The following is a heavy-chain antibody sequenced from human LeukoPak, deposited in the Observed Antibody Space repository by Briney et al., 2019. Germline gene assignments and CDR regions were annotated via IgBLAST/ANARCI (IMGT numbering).Heavy chain of an antibody. CDR1: GGSTSSYY. J-gene: IGHJ3*02. Sequence: SETLSLTCTVSGGSTSSYYWSWIRQPPGKGLEWIGYIYYSGSTNYNPSLKSRVIISVDTSKNHFSLKLSSVTAADTAVYYCARVRPDGYCSGGSCQSGAFDIWGQGTMVTVSS. D-gene: IGHD2-15*01. CDR2: IYYSGST. V-gene: IGHV4-59*01. CDR3: ARVRPDGYCSGGSCQSGAFDI.